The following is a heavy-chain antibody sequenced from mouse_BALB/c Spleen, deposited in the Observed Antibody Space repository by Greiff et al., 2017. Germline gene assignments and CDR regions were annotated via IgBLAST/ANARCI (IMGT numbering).Heavy chain of an antibody. Sequence: QVQLQQSGAELVKPGASVKLSCKASGYTFTSYYMYWVKQRPGQGLEWIGEINPSNGGTNFNEKFKSKATLTVDKSSSTAYMQLSSLTSEDSAVYYCTRSTMSTTAFAYWGQGTLVTVSA. CDR3: TRSTMSTTAFAY. V-gene: IGHV1S81*02. D-gene: IGHD2-4*01. CDR2: INPSNGGT. CDR1: GYTFTSYY. J-gene: IGHJ3*01.